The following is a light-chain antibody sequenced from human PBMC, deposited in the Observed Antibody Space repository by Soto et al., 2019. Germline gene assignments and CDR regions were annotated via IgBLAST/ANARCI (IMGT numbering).Light chain of an antibody. J-gene: IGKJ2*01. CDR2: GAS. CDR3: QQYNNWPFT. Sequence: EIVMTQSPATLSVSPGERATLSCRASQSVSSNLAWYQQKPGQAPRLLIYGASTRATGIQARFSGSGSGTEFTLTISSPQSEDFAVYYCQQYNNWPFTFGQGTKLEIK. V-gene: IGKV3-15*01. CDR1: QSVSSN.